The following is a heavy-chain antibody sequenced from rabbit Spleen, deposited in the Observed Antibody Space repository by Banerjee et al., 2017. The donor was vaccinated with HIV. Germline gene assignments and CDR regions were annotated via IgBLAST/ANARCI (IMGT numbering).Heavy chain of an antibody. CDR2: IKASSAAT. V-gene: IGHV1S40*01. CDR3: ARDPYNVINGDVPFTL. CDR1: GLDFSSSYW. Sequence: QSLEESGGGLVQPEGSLTLTCTASGLDFSSSYWMCWVRQAPGKGLEWIACIKASSAATYYATWATGRFTSSKTSSTTVTLQMTSLTAADTATYFCARDPYNVINGDVPFTLWGQGTLVTVS. D-gene: IGHD2-1*01. J-gene: IGHJ4*01.